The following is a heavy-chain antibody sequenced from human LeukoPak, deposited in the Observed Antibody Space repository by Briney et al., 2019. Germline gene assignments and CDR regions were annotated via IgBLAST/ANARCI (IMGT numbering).Heavy chain of an antibody. CDR2: MSPNSGDT. CDR1: GYTFTSHD. V-gene: IGHV1-8*01. J-gene: IGHJ4*02. Sequence: ASVKVSCKASGYTFTSHDINWVRQATGQGLEWMGWMSPNSGDTGYAQEFQGRVTMTSDSPISTAYMELSSLRSEDTAIYYCVRTPPNWGFDYWGQGTLVTVSS. D-gene: IGHD7-27*01. CDR3: VRTPPNWGFDY.